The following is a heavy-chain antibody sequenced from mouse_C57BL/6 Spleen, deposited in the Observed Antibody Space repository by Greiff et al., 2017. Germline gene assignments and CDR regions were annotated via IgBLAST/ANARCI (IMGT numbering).Heavy chain of an antibody. J-gene: IGHJ4*01. D-gene: IGHD1-1*01. CDR3: ARHYYGFYAMDY. Sequence: EVQVVESGGDLVKPGGSLKLSCAASGFTFSSYGMSWVRQTPDKRLEWVATISSGGSYTYYPASVKGRFTISRDNAKNTLYLQMSSLKSEDTAMYYCARHYYGFYAMDYWGQGTSVTVSS. CDR1: GFTFSSYG. V-gene: IGHV5-6*01. CDR2: ISSGGSYT.